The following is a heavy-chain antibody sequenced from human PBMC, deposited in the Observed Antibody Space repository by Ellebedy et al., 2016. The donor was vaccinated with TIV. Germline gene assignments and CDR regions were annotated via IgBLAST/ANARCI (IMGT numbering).Heavy chain of an antibody. CDR3: VKAPYQPLPVPQYFDY. Sequence: GESLKISCAASGFNFNNCWMTWVRQAPGKGLEWVATIKQDGSVKSYADSVKGRFTISRDNARTSLYLQMDSLTAEDTAVYYCVKAPYQPLPVPQYFDYWGQGTRVTVSS. CDR2: IKQDGSVK. D-gene: IGHD2-2*01. CDR1: GFNFNNCW. V-gene: IGHV3-7*03. J-gene: IGHJ4*02.